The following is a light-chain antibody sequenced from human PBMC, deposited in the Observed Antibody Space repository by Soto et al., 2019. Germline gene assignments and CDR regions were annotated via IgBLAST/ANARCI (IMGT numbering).Light chain of an antibody. CDR1: SSDVGSYNF. V-gene: IGLV2-23*02. J-gene: IGLJ2*01. CDR2: EVT. CDR3: CSYAGTGTPVL. Sequence: QSALTQPASVSGSPGQSITISCTGTSSDVGSYNFVSWYRQHPGKAPKLMIYEVTKRPSGVSNRFSGSKSGNTASLTISGLQVEDEADYYCCSYAGTGTPVLFGGGTKLTVL.